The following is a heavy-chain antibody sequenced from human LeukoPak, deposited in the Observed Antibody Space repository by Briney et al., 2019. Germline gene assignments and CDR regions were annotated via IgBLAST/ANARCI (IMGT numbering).Heavy chain of an antibody. Sequence: GGSLRLSCAASGFTFSTYGIHWVRQAPGKGLEWVAVIWYDGSNKYYADSVKGRFTISRDNSKNTLCLQMNSLRAEDTAVYYCARDQDHYFDYWGQGTLFTVSS. CDR1: GFTFSTYG. J-gene: IGHJ4*02. CDR3: ARDQDHYFDY. V-gene: IGHV3-33*01. CDR2: IWYDGSNK.